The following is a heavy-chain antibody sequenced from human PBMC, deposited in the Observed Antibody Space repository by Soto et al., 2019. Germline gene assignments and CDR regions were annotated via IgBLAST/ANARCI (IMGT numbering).Heavy chain of an antibody. D-gene: IGHD3-3*01. CDR1: GGSISSYY. CDR2: IYYSGST. Sequence: SETLSLTCTVSGGSISSYYWSWIRQPPGKGLEWIGYIYYSGSTNYNPSLKSRVTISVDTSKNQFSLKLSSVTAADTAVYYCARVHDFWSGYVYWGQGTLVTVPQ. J-gene: IGHJ4*02. CDR3: ARVHDFWSGYVY. V-gene: IGHV4-59*01.